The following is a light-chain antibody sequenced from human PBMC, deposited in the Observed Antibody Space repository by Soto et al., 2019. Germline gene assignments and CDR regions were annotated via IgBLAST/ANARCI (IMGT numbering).Light chain of an antibody. CDR2: EGS. V-gene: IGLV2-23*01. J-gene: IGLJ1*01. CDR1: SSDVGSYNL. CDR3: FSYAGSSNYV. Sequence: QSARNHPASVSWSPGHSITIACTGTSSDVGSYNLVSWYQQHPGKAPKLMIYEGSKRPSGVSNHFFGSQSGNTASLTISGLQAEEEADYYCFSYAGSSNYVFGTGTKVTVL.